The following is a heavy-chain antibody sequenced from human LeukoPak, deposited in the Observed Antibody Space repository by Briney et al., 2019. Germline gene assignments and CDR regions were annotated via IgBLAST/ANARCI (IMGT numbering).Heavy chain of an antibody. D-gene: IGHD3-3*01. J-gene: IGHJ6*02. Sequence: GGSLRLSCAASGFTFSSYSMNWVRQAPGKGLEWVSSISSSSSYIYYADSVKGRFTISRDNAKNSLYLHMNSLRAEDTAVYYCARDRVGEYDFWSGYYAVSAMDVWGQGTTVTVSS. CDR1: GFTFSSYS. CDR2: ISSSSSYI. V-gene: IGHV3-21*01. CDR3: ARDRVGEYDFWSGYYAVSAMDV.